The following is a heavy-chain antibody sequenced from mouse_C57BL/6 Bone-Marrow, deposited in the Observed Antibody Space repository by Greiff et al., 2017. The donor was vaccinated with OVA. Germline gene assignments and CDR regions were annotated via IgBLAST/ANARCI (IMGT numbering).Heavy chain of an antibody. Sequence: QVQLQQSGPGLVAPSQSLSITCTVSGFSLTSYAISWVRQPPGKGLEWLGVIWTGGGTNYNSALTSRLSISKDNSKSQVFLKMNSLQTDDTARYYCARKSITTVVARGYFDVWGTGTTVTVSS. CDR2: IWTGGGT. CDR3: ARKSITTVVARGYFDV. V-gene: IGHV2-9-1*01. D-gene: IGHD1-1*01. J-gene: IGHJ1*03. CDR1: GFSLTSYA.